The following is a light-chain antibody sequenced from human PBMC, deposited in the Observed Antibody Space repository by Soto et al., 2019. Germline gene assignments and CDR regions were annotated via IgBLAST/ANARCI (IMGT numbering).Light chain of an antibody. CDR3: QQYSTWPSGT. CDR1: QSVSSH. J-gene: IGKJ2*01. V-gene: IGKV3-15*01. CDR2: GAS. Sequence: EIVMTQSPATLSVSPGERATLSCWASQSVSSHLAWYQQKPGQAPRLLIYGASTRATGIPARFIGSGSGTDFTLTISRLQAEDFAVSYCQQYSTWPSGTFGQGTKLEIK.